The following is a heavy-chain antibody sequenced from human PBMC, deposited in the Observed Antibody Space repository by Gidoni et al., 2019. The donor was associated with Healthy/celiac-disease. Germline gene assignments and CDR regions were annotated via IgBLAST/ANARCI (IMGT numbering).Heavy chain of an antibody. Sequence: QVQLQESGPGLVKPSETLSLTCTVSGDSISNYYWSWIRQPAGKRLEWIGRIYTSGRTNYNPSLKGRVTMSVDTSKNQFSLKVSSVTAADTAVYYCARMRNYNFWSAYEAEFDYWVQGTLVTVSA. J-gene: IGHJ4*02. D-gene: IGHD3-3*01. CDR3: ARMRNYNFWSAYEAEFDY. V-gene: IGHV4-4*07. CDR1: GDSISNYY. CDR2: IYTSGRT.